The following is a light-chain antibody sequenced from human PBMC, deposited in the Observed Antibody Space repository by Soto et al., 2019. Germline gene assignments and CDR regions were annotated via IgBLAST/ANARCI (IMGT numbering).Light chain of an antibody. V-gene: IGLV1-40*01. CDR2: GNS. CDR3: QSYDSSLSGYV. CDR1: SSNIGAGYD. Sequence: QLVLTQPPSVSGAPVQRVTISCTGSSSNIGAGYDVHWYQQLPGTAPKLLIYGNSNRPSGVPDRFSGSKSGTSASLAITGLQAEDEADYYCQSYDSSLSGYVFGTGTKVTVL. J-gene: IGLJ1*01.